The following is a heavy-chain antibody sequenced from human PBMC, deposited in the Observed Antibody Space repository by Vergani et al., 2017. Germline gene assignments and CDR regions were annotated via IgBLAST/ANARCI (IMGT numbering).Heavy chain of an antibody. CDR1: GFTFSRHW. V-gene: IGHV3-21*04. CDR3: VKDIAASGNYWYFDL. D-gene: IGHD6-13*01. Sequence: EVQLVESGGGLVQPGGSLRLSCAASGFTFSRHWMHWVRQAPGKGLEWVSSISGNNDDVYYADSVKGRFTISRDNAKNSLYLQMNSLRAEDTALYYCVKDIAASGNYWYFDLWGRGTLVTVSS. J-gene: IGHJ2*01. CDR2: ISGNNDDV.